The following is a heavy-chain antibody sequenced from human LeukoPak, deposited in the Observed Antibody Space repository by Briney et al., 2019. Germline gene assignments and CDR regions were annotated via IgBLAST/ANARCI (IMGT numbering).Heavy chain of an antibody. J-gene: IGHJ6*03. Sequence: ASVKVSCKASGYTFTSYDINWVRQATGQGLEWMGWMNPNSGNTGYAQKFQGRVTITRDTSISTAYMELSSLRSEDTAVYYCARAKGSGGRRYMDVWGKGTTVTVSS. D-gene: IGHD2-15*01. CDR1: GYTFTSYD. CDR3: ARAKGSGGRRYMDV. V-gene: IGHV1-8*03. CDR2: MNPNSGNT.